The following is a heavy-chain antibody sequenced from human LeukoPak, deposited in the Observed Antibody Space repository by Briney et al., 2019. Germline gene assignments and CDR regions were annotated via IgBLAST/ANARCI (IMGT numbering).Heavy chain of an antibody. Sequence: GGSLRLSCAASGFTFSSYALSWVRQAPGKGLEWVSVISASGGTTHYADSVKGRFTISRDTSKDTVYLQMHSLRAEDTAVYYCAKGDVLPSYPTFNYWGQGTLVTVSS. J-gene: IGHJ4*02. CDR1: GFTFSSYA. CDR3: AKGDVLPSYPTFNY. CDR2: ISASGGTT. D-gene: IGHD3-9*01. V-gene: IGHV3-23*01.